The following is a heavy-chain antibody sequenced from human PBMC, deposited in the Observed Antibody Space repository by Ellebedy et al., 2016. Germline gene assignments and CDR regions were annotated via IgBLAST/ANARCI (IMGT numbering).Heavy chain of an antibody. CDR3: VKSGHSYAWSY. V-gene: IGHV3-23*01. CDR1: GFIFSDHY. J-gene: IGHJ4*02. Sequence: GESLKISCAASGFIFSDHYMDWVRQAPGKGPEWVSAVVGSGERTFYADSVKGRFTISTDNSKNTLYLQMNSLTADDSAVYFCVKSGHSYAWSYWGQGTLVTVSS. D-gene: IGHD5-18*01. CDR2: VVGSGERT.